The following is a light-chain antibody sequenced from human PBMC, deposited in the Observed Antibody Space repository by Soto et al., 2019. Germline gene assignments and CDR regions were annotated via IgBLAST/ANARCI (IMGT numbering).Light chain of an antibody. CDR2: VAS. CDR1: QSISNY. J-gene: IGKJ2*01. CDR3: QQSYSTPYT. V-gene: IGKV1-39*01. Sequence: DIQMTQSPSSLSASVGDRVTITCRASQSISNYVNWYQQKPGQAPKFLIYVASTLQSGVPSRFSGSGSGTDFTLTISSLQPEDFATYYCQQSYSTPYTFGPGTKLEIK.